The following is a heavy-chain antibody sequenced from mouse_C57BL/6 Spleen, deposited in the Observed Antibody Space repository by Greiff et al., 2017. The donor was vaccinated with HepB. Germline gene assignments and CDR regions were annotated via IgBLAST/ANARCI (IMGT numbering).Heavy chain of an antibody. CDR3: ARSLYDGYFH. V-gene: IGHV1-26*01. J-gene: IGHJ2*01. Sequence: EVQLQQSGPELVKPGASVKISCKASGYTFTDYYMNWVKQSHGKSLEWIGDINPNNGGTSYNQKFKGKATLTVDKSSSTAYMELRSLTSEDSAVYYCARSLYDGYFHWGQGTTLTVSS. CDR2: INPNNGGT. D-gene: IGHD2-3*01. CDR1: GYTFTDYY.